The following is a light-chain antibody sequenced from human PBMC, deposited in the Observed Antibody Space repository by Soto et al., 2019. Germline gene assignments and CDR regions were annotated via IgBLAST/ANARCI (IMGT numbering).Light chain of an antibody. J-gene: IGKJ4*01. CDR2: GVS. CDR1: QSVAGN. CDR3: QQSNNWPPLT. V-gene: IGKV3-15*01. Sequence: IVMTQSPATLSVSPGETATLSCRARQSVAGNLAWYQQKPGQPPRLLIYGVSTRATGVPARFSGSGSETDFSLTISSLQIEDFALYYCQQSNNWPPLTFGGGTKVEIK.